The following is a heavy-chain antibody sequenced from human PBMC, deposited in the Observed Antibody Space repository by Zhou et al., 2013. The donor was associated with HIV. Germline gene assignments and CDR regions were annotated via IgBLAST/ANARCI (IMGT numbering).Heavy chain of an antibody. Sequence: QVQLVQSGAEVKKPGSSVKVSCKATGGTFSTYAFAWVRQAPGQGLEWMGTFTPFFASSDYAQKFQDRLTITVDQSTSTAYMELSSLRSEDTAVYYCARDQGADYDSEWYAFDIWGQGTMVTVSS. CDR1: GGTFSTYA. CDR2: FTPFFASS. D-gene: IGHD3-3*01. V-gene: IGHV1-69*15. CDR3: ARDQGADYDSEWYAFDI. J-gene: IGHJ3*02.